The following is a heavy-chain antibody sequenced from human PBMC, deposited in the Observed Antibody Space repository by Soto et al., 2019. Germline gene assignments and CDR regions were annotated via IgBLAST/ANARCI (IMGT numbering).Heavy chain of an antibody. Sequence: QMQLVQSGPEVKKPGTSVKVSCKASGFTFTSSAVQWVRQARGQRLEWIGWIVVGSGNTNYAQKFQERVTITRDRSTSTAYRELSSLRSEDTAVYYCAADPYYDILTGFHFDLWGRGTLVTVSS. D-gene: IGHD3-9*01. J-gene: IGHJ2*01. CDR3: AADPYYDILTGFHFDL. CDR1: GFTFTSSA. CDR2: IVVGSGNT. V-gene: IGHV1-58*01.